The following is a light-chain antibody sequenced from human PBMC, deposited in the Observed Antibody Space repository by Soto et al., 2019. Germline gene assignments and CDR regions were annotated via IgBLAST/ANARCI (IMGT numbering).Light chain of an antibody. V-gene: IGKV2-30*01. CDR1: QSLVYSDGNIY. CDR2: KVS. Sequence: DVVLTQSPLSLPVTLGQPASISCRSTQSLVYSDGNIYLNWFQQRPGQSPRRLIYKVSNRDSGVPDRFSGSGSATELTLKISRVEAEDVGVDYCMQGTHWPPITFGHGTRLEIK. J-gene: IGKJ5*01. CDR3: MQGTHWPPIT.